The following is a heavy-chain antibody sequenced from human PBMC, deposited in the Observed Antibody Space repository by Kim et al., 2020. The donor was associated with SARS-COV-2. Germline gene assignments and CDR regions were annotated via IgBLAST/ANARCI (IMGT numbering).Heavy chain of an antibody. D-gene: IGHD6-13*01. J-gene: IGHJ4*02. Sequence: YNPSLKSRVTISVDTSKNQFSLKLSSVTAADTAVYYCARDAGRSWSNIDYWGQGTLVTVSS. V-gene: IGHV4-31*02. CDR3: ARDAGRSWSNIDY.